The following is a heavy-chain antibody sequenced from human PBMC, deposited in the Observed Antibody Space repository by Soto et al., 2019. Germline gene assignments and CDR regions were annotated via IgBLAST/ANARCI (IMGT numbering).Heavy chain of an antibody. D-gene: IGHD2-2*01. Sequence: SETLSLTCTVSGGSISSGGYYWSWIRQHPGKGLEWIGYIYYSGSTYYNPSLKSRVTISVDTSKNQFSLKLSSVTAADTAVYYCARVGYCSSTSCYGPGGWFDPWGQGTLVTVCS. J-gene: IGHJ5*02. CDR2: IYYSGST. CDR1: GGSISSGGYY. V-gene: IGHV4-31*03. CDR3: ARVGYCSSTSCYGPGGWFDP.